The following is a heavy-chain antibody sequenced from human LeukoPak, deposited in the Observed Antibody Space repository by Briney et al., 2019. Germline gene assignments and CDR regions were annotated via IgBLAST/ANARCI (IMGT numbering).Heavy chain of an antibody. CDR1: GGSISNYY. CDR2: INHSGST. V-gene: IGHV4-34*01. CDR3: ARGDGLKFDP. J-gene: IGHJ5*02. Sequence: SETLSLTCTVSGGSISNYYWSWIRQPPGKGLEWIGEINHSGSTNYNPSLKSRVTISVDTSKNQFSLKLSSVTAADTAVYYCARGDGLKFDPWGQGTLVTVSS. D-gene: IGHD2-8*01.